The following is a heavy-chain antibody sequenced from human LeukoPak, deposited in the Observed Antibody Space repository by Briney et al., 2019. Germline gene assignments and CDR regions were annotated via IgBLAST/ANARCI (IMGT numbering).Heavy chain of an antibody. J-gene: IGHJ1*01. Sequence: GGSLRLSCAASGFTFSSYAMHWVRQAPGKGLEYVSAISSNGGSTYYANSVQGRFSISRDNSKNTLYLQMGSLRAEDTAVYYCAKDGPGELRDYFQHWGQGTLVTVSS. CDR2: ISSNGGST. CDR3: AKDGPGELRDYFQH. CDR1: GFTFSSYA. D-gene: IGHD1-26*01. V-gene: IGHV3-64*01.